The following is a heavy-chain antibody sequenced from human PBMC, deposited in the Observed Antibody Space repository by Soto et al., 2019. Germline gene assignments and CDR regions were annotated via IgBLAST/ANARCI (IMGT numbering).Heavy chain of an antibody. V-gene: IGHV3-23*01. D-gene: IGHD1-7*01. Sequence: PWGSLSLSCAASGFTFSSYAMSWVRQAPAKGLEWVSAISGSGGSTYYADSVKGRFTISRDNSKNTLYLQMNSLRAEDKAVYYCAKDPRSNCNFGGMGVCGQGTPVTVSS. J-gene: IGHJ6*02. CDR2: ISGSGGST. CDR3: AKDPRSNCNFGGMGV. CDR1: GFTFSSYA.